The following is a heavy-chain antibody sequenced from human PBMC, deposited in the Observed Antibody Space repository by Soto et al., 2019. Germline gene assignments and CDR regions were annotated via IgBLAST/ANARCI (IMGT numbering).Heavy chain of an antibody. D-gene: IGHD6-13*01. J-gene: IGHJ4*02. V-gene: IGHV1-69*08. CDR1: GGTFSSYT. Sequence: QVQLVQSGAEVKKPGSSVKVSCKASGGTFSSYTISWVRQAPGQGLEWMGRIIPILGIANYAQKFQGRVTITADKSTSTAYMELSSLRSEDTAVYYCARDFIAAAGTLPDFANWGQGTLVTVSS. CDR3: ARDFIAAAGTLPDFAN. CDR2: IIPILGIA.